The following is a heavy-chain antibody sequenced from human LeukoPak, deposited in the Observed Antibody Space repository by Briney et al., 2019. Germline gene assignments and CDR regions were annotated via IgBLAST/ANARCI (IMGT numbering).Heavy chain of an antibody. CDR1: GITFNNYW. CDR3: ARGGYSSGLDY. V-gene: IGHV3-74*01. D-gene: IGHD6-19*01. CDR2: VDTDGSGT. Sequence: PGGSLRLSCEASGITFNNYWLHWVRLAPGKGLVWVSRVDTDGSGTIYADSVKGRFTVSRDNAKNTLYLQMISLRAEDTAVYYCARGGYSSGLDYWGQGILVTVSS. J-gene: IGHJ4*02.